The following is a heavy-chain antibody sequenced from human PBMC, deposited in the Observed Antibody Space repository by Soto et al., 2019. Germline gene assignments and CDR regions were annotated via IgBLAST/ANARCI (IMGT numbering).Heavy chain of an antibody. CDR3: ARDAASLDP. D-gene: IGHD6-25*01. CDR1: GYSFTTYD. J-gene: IGHJ5*02. Sequence: QVKLVQSGAEVKKPGASVKVSCKASGYSFTTYDINWVRQATGQGLEWMGWMNPKSGNTGYAQKFQGRVTMTMDTSISTAYMELNSLRSEDTAVYYCARDAASLDPWGQGTLVIVSS. V-gene: IGHV1-8*01. CDR2: MNPKSGNT.